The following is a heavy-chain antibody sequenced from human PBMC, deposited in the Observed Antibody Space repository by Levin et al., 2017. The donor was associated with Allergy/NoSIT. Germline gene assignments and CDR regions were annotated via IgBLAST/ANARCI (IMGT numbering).Heavy chain of an antibody. V-gene: IGHV3-30-3*01. CDR3: ARGRDGYNYRPLGY. CDR1: GFTFSSYA. CDR2: ISYDGSNK. Sequence: GESLKISCAASGFTFSSYAMHWVRQAPGKGLEWVAVISYDGSNKYYADSVKGRFTISRDNSKNTLYLQMNSLRAEDTAVYYCARGRDGYNYRPLGYWGQGTLVTVSS. D-gene: IGHD5-24*01. J-gene: IGHJ4*02.